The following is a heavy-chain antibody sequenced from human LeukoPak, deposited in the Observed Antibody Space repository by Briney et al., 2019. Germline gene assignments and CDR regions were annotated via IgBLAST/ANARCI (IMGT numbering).Heavy chain of an antibody. J-gene: IGHJ3*02. CDR2: IISSGSTI. Sequence: GGSLRLSWAPSAFTLSSYEINCVRHPPRKWREWVSYIISSGSTIYYTNSVKGRLIISRDNAKNSVYLEMNSLGAEDTAVYYCARGGAFDIWGQGTMVTVSS. V-gene: IGHV3-48*03. CDR3: ARGGAFDI. CDR1: AFTLSSYE.